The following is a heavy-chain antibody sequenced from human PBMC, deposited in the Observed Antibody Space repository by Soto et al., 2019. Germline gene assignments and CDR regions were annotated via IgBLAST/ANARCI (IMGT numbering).Heavy chain of an antibody. V-gene: IGHV4-31*03. CDR3: ARGSNSGSYSDFDY. CDR2: IYYSGST. J-gene: IGHJ4*02. D-gene: IGHD1-26*01. CDR1: GGSISSGGYY. Sequence: PSETLSLTCTVSGGSISSGGYYWSWIRQHPGKGLEWIGYIYYSGSTYYNPSLKSRVTISVDTSKNQFSLKLSSVTAADTAVYYCARGSNSGSYSDFDYWGQGTLVTVS.